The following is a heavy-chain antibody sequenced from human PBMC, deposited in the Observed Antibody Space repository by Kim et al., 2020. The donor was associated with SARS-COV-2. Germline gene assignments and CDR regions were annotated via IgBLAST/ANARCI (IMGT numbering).Heavy chain of an antibody. CDR1: GFTFSSYS. CDR2: ISSSSSTI. CDR3: ASQLGDSFHYYYYGMDV. Sequence: GGSLRLSCAASGFTFSSYSMNWVRQAPGKGLEWVSYISSSSSTIYYADSVKGRFTISRDNAKNSLNLQMNSLRDEDTAVYYCASQLGDSFHYYYYGMDVWGQGTTVTVSS. J-gene: IGHJ6*02. V-gene: IGHV3-48*02. D-gene: IGHD3-10*01.